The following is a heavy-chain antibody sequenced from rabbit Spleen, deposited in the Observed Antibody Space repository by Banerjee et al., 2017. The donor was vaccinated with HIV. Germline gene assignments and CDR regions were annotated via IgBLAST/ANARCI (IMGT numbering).Heavy chain of an antibody. J-gene: IGHJ4*02. Sequence: QSLEESGGRLVTPGTPLTLTCIASGFSLSNYDMSWVRQAPGKGLEYIGFNNIGGSAYYANWARGRFTISRTPTTVDLKIIRPTTEDTATYFCARSLGGDIAKYNIWGPGTLVTVS. CDR2: NNIGGSA. V-gene: IGHV1S69*01. CDR3: ARSLGGDIAKYNI. D-gene: IGHD2-1*01. CDR1: GFSLSNYD.